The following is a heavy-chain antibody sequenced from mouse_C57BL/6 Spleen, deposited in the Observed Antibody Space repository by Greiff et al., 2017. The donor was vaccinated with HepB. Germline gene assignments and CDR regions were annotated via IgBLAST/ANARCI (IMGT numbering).Heavy chain of an antibody. Sequence: QVQLQQSGAELARPGASVKLSCKASGYTFTSYGISWVKQRTGPGLEWIGEIYPRSGNTYYNEKFKGKATLTADKSSSTAYMELRSLTSEDSAVYFCARIITTVVDPYYFDYWGQGTTLTVSS. CDR3: ARIITTVVDPYYFDY. J-gene: IGHJ2*01. CDR1: GYTFTSYG. D-gene: IGHD1-1*01. V-gene: IGHV1-81*01. CDR2: IYPRSGNT.